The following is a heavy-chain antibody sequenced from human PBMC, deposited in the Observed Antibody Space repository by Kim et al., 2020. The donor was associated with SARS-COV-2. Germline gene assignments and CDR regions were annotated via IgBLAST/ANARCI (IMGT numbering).Heavy chain of an antibody. CDR1: GGSISNSNW. J-gene: IGHJ4*02. CDR2: IYHSGST. CDR3: SRAPVKWLRVTERYYFDY. V-gene: IGHV4-4*02. Sequence: SETLSLTCAVSGGSISNSNWWSWVRHPPGKGLEWIGEIYHSGSTNYNPSLKSRGTTTVDKSKNQSSLKLSSVAAADTAVYYCSRAPVKWLRVTERYYFDYWGQGTLVTVSS. D-gene: IGHD5-12*01.